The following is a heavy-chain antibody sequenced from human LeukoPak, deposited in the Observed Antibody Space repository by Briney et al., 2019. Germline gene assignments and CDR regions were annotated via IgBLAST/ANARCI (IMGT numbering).Heavy chain of an antibody. CDR2: IYYSGNT. Sequence: SETLSLTCTVSGGSITSYYWNWLRQPPGKGLEWIGYIYYSGNTDYNPSLKSRVTISVDTSKNQFSLKLSSVTAAGTAVYYCAGHEGGAYHPPGYWGQGTLVTVSS. CDR1: GGSITSYY. CDR3: AGHEGGAYHPPGY. J-gene: IGHJ4*02. D-gene: IGHD3-16*01. V-gene: IGHV4-59*08.